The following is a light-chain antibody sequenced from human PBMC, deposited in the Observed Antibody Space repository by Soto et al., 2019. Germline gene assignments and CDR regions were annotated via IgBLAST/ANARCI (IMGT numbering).Light chain of an antibody. CDR1: QSVSSN. J-gene: IGKJ1*01. CDR2: GAS. Sequence: EIVMTQSPATLSVSPGERATLSCRASQSVSSNLAWYQLKPGQAPRLLIYGASTRATGIPARFSGSGSGTEFTLTISSLQSEDFAVYYCQQYNNWPPKTFGQGTKVDIK. V-gene: IGKV3-15*01. CDR3: QQYNNWPPKT.